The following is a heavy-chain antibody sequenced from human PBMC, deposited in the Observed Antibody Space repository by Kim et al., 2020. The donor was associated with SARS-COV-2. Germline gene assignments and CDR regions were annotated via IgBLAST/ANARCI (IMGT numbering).Heavy chain of an antibody. D-gene: IGHD3-16*01. Sequence: VKGRFTISRDNSKNTLYLQMNSLRAEDTAVYYCAKRPPDYVWGSYWYFDLWGRGTLVTVSS. J-gene: IGHJ2*01. V-gene: IGHV3-23*01. CDR3: AKRPPDYVWGSYWYFDL.